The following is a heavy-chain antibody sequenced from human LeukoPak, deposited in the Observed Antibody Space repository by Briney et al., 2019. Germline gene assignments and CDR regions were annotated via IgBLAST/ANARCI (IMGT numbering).Heavy chain of an antibody. CDR2: ISYDGSPK. D-gene: IGHD5-18*01. Sequence: GGSLRLSCAASGFTFNNYGMHWVRQAPGKGLEWVAVISYDGSPKYYADSVKGRFTISRDNSKNTLYLQMNSLRAEDTAVYYCAKGDEYNNGALGGMDVWGQGTTVTVSS. CDR1: GFTFNNYG. J-gene: IGHJ6*02. V-gene: IGHV3-30*18. CDR3: AKGDEYNNGALGGMDV.